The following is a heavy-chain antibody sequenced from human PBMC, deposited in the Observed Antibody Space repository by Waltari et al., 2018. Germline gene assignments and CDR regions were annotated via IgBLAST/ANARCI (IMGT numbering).Heavy chain of an antibody. J-gene: IGHJ5*02. CDR2: IYTSGGT. D-gene: IGHD3-16*01. V-gene: IGHV4-61*09. CDR3: AAWGLPPDGRDP. Sequence: QVQLQESGPGLVKPSQTLSLTCTVSGGSISSGSYYWSWIRQPAGKGLEWIGYIYTSGGTNYNPPLKSRVTISVDTSKNQFSLKLSSVTAADTAVYYCAAWGLPPDGRDPWGQGTLVTVSS. CDR1: GGSISSGSYY.